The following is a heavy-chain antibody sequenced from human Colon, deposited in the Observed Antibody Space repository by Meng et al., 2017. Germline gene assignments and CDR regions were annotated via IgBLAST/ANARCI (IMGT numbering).Heavy chain of an antibody. CDR2: MSPNGGST. CDR3: AMIGIIATVLNLFDW. J-gene: IGHJ5*01. D-gene: IGHD1-1*01. Sequence: GESLKISCAGSGFTFSSYSMHWVRQAPGKGLEYVSVMSPNGGSTYYATSVKGRFTISRDNSKNTVYLQMSSLRADDMAVYYCAMIGIIATVLNLFDWWGQGTLVTVSS. CDR1: GFTFSSYS. V-gene: IGHV3-64*01.